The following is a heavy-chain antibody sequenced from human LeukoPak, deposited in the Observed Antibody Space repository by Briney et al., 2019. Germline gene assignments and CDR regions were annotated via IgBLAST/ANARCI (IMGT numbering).Heavy chain of an antibody. D-gene: IGHD6-13*01. CDR3: ARNGIAVTGIDS. CDR2: IYPGDSNT. J-gene: IGHJ4*02. Sequence: GESLKISCRGSGYSFTSYWIGWVRQMPGKGLEWMGIIYPGDSNTRYSPSFQGQVTISADKSITTAFLQWSSLKASDTTMYYCARNGIAVTGIDSWGQGTLVTVSS. V-gene: IGHV5-51*01. CDR1: GYSFTSYW.